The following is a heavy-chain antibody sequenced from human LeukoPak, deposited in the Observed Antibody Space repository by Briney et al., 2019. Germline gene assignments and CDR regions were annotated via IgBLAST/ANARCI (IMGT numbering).Heavy chain of an antibody. D-gene: IGHD3-10*01. CDR2: INHSGST. CDR1: GGSFSGYY. J-gene: IGHJ4*02. Sequence: ASETLSLTCAVYGGSFSGYYWSWIRQPPGKGLEWIGEINHSGSTNYNPSLKSRVTISVDTSKNQFSLKLSSVTAADTGVYFCAKPMIRGVITFAFDYWGQGTLVTVSS. V-gene: IGHV4-34*01. CDR3: AKPMIRGVITFAFDY.